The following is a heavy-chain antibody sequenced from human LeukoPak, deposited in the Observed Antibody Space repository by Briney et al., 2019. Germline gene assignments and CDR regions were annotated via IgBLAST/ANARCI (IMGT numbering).Heavy chain of an antibody. CDR2: IAGSDTTT. Sequence: GGSLRLSCAASGFDFGAYEMNWVRHAPGKGLEWVSYIAGSDTTTYYADSVKGRFTISRDNAKNSLYLQMNSLRAEDTALYYCTTLGYHLDSWGQGTLVTVSS. CDR3: TTLGYHLDS. D-gene: IGHD3-22*01. J-gene: IGHJ4*02. CDR1: GFDFGAYE. V-gene: IGHV3-48*03.